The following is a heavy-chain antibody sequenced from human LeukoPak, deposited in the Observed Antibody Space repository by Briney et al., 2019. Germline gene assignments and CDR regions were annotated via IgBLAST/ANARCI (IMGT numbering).Heavy chain of an antibody. V-gene: IGHV3-74*01. Sequence: PGGSLRLSCAASGFSFSNSWMHWVRQAPGKGLVWVSRINSDGTTTYYADSVKGRFTISRDNAKNTLFLQMNSLRPEDTALYYCASDLANFWTGYPHYWGQGTLVTDSS. CDR1: GFSFSNSW. J-gene: IGHJ4*02. CDR3: ASDLANFWTGYPHY. CDR2: INSDGTTT. D-gene: IGHD3/OR15-3a*01.